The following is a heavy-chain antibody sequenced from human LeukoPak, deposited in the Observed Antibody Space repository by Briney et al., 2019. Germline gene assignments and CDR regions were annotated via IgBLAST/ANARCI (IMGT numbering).Heavy chain of an antibody. Sequence: ASVKVSCKTSGYNFITHSISWVRQAPGQGLEWMGWINPNSGGTNYAQKFQGWVTMTRDTSISTAYMELSRLRSDDTAVYYCAREYSYGSGYYGMDVWGQGTTVTVSS. V-gene: IGHV1-2*04. CDR3: AREYSYGSGYYGMDV. CDR1: GYNFITHS. CDR2: INPNSGGT. D-gene: IGHD5-18*01. J-gene: IGHJ6*02.